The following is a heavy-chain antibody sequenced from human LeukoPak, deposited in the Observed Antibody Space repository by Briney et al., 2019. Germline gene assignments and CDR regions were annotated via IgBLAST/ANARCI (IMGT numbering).Heavy chain of an antibody. CDR3: ARSFLHYYDSSGYYLTTDYYYYYMDV. J-gene: IGHJ6*03. V-gene: IGHV1-69*06. CDR1: GGTFSSYA. Sequence: ASVKVSCKASGGTFSSYAISWVRQAPGQGLEWMGGIIPIFGTANYAQKFQGRVTITADKSTSTAYMELSSLRSEDTAVYYCARSFLHYYDSSGYYLTTDYYYYYMDVWGKGTTVTVSS. D-gene: IGHD3-22*01. CDR2: IIPIFGTA.